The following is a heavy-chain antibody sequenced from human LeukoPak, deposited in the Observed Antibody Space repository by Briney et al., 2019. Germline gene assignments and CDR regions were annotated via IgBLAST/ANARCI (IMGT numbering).Heavy chain of an antibody. V-gene: IGHV3-30*18. Sequence: GGSLRLSCAASGFTFSSYGMHWVRQAPGKGLEWVAVISYDGSNKYYADSVKGRFTISRDNSKNTLYLQMNSLRAEDTAVYYCAKDLGRVTTTLGWYFDLWGRGTLVTVSS. J-gene: IGHJ2*01. CDR2: ISYDGSNK. CDR3: AKDLGRVTTTLGWYFDL. D-gene: IGHD3-22*01. CDR1: GFTFSSYG.